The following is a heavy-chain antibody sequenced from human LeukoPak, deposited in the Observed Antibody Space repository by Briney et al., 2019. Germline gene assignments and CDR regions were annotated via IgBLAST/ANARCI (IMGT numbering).Heavy chain of an antibody. Sequence: TETLSLTCTVSGGSMSPYHWGWIRQPPGKGLEWTGYIYYSGSTNYNPSLKSRVTISVDTSKNQFSLKLSSVTAADTAIYYCARAVSGRFDYWGQGTLVTVSS. CDR1: GGSMSPYH. J-gene: IGHJ4*02. CDR3: ARAVSGRFDY. CDR2: IYYSGST. D-gene: IGHD6-19*01. V-gene: IGHV4-59*08.